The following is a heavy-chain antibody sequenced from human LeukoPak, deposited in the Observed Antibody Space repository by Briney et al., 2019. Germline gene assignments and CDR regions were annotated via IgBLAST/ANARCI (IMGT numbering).Heavy chain of an antibody. Sequence: GRSLRLSCAASGFTFSSYGMHWVRQAPGKGLEWVAVISYDGSNKYYADSVKGRFTISRDNSKNTLYLQMNSLRAEDTAVYYCAKDRGITMVRGVGSYWGQGTLVTVSS. D-gene: IGHD3-10*01. CDR3: AKDRGITMVRGVGSY. V-gene: IGHV3-30*18. J-gene: IGHJ4*02. CDR1: GFTFSSYG. CDR2: ISYDGSNK.